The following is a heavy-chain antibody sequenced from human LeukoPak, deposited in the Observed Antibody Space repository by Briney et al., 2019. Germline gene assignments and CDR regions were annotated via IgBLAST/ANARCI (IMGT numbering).Heavy chain of an antibody. CDR2: IRQDGSEK. CDR1: GFTFSNYW. V-gene: IGHV3-7*01. J-gene: IGHJ4*02. Sequence: PGGSLRLSCVASGFTFSNYWMSWVRQAPGKGLEWVANIRQDGSEKYYVDSMRGRFTISRDNAKNSLYLQMSSLRAEDTAVYYCARSTAGLDYWGQGTLVTVSS. CDR3: ARSTAGLDY. D-gene: IGHD1-1*01.